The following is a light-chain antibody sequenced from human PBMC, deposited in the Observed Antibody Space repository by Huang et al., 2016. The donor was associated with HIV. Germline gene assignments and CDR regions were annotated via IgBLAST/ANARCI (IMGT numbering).Light chain of an antibody. Sequence: EIVMAQSPPTLSVSPGERATLSRRASLSFNSCLAWYQHKPGQAPRPLIYGASTRATGIPARFSGSGSGTGFTLAISSLKSEDCAVYYCQQYNNWWTFGQGPKVEI. CDR1: LSFNSC. J-gene: IGKJ1*01. CDR2: GAS. CDR3: QQYNNWWT. V-gene: IGKV3-15*01.